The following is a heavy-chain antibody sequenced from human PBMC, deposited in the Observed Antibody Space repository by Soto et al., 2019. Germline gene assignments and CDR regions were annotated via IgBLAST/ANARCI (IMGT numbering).Heavy chain of an antibody. CDR2: ISSSSSTI. CDR1: GFTFSSYS. V-gene: IGHV3-48*01. J-gene: IGHJ4*02. D-gene: IGHD3-9*01. Sequence: EVQLVESGGGLVQPGGSLRLSCAASGFTFSSYSMNWVRQAPGKGLEWVSYISSSSSTIYYADSVKGRFTISRDNAKNSLYLQMNSLRAEDTAVYYCARDSSVLRYFGMSTPFDYWGQGTLVTVSS. CDR3: ARDSSVLRYFGMSTPFDY.